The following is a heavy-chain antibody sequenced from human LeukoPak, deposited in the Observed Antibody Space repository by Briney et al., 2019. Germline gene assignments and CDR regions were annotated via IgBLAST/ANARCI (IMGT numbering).Heavy chain of an antibody. CDR2: ISSSSSYI. V-gene: IGHV3-21*03. Sequence: GGSLRLSCAASGFTFSSYSMNWVRQAPGKGLEWVSSISSSSSYIYYADSVKGRFTVSRDNAKNSLYLQMNSLKAEDTAVYYCATDRGYSYGLGHWGQGTLVTVSS. J-gene: IGHJ4*02. CDR1: GFTFSSYS. D-gene: IGHD5-18*01. CDR3: ATDRGYSYGLGH.